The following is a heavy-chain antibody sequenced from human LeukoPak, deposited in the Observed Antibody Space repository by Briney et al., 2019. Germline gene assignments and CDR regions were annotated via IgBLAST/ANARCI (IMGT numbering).Heavy chain of an antibody. CDR2: ISGSGGST. CDR3: AKDLAITMIVVGLFDY. CDR1: GFPFSSYA. D-gene: IGHD3-22*01. J-gene: IGHJ4*02. V-gene: IGHV3-23*01. Sequence: PGASLRLSCAASGFPFSSYAMSWVRPAPGKGLEWVSAISGSGGSTYYADSVKGRFTISRDNSKNTLYLQMNSLRAEDTAVYYCAKDLAITMIVVGLFDYWGQGTLVTVSS.